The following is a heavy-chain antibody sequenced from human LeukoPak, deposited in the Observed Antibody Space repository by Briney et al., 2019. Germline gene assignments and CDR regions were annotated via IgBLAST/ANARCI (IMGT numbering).Heavy chain of an antibody. D-gene: IGHD3-9*01. CDR2: IRYDGRNK. J-gene: IGHJ4*02. Sequence: GGCLRPSCAAAGFTFSSYCMHWVRQAPRNGLGWVGFIRYDGRNKYFADSVKGRFTISRDNSKNTLYLQMNSLRTEDSAVYYCGKRLSRGYFGKLIFDFWGGGGLVTVS. CDR1: GFTFSSYC. V-gene: IGHV3-30*02. CDR3: GKRLSRGYFGKLIFDF.